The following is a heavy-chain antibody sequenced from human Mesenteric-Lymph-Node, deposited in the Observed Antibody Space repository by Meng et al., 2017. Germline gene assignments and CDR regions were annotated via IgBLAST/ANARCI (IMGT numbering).Heavy chain of an antibody. D-gene: IGHD3-22*01. Sequence: GGSLRLSCAASGFTFSSYGMHWVRQAPGKGLEWVAVIWYDGSNKYYADSVKGRFTISRGNSKNTLYLQMNSLRAEDTAVYYCARDAYYYDSSGYFYYGMDVWGQGTTVTVSS. J-gene: IGHJ6*02. CDR3: ARDAYYYDSSGYFYYGMDV. V-gene: IGHV3-33*01. CDR1: GFTFSSYG. CDR2: IWYDGSNK.